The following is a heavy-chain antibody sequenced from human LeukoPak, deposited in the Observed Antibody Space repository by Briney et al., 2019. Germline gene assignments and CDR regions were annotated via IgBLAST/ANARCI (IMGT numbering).Heavy chain of an antibody. CDR2: ISAYNGNT. CDR1: GYTFTSYG. J-gene: IGHJ4*02. Sequence: ASVKVSCKASGYTFTSYGISWVRQAPGQGLEWMGWISAYNGNTNYAQKLQGRVTMTTDTSTSTAYMELRSLRSDDTAVYYCARTHSSSWHYYFDYWGQGTLVTVSS. CDR3: ARTHSSSWHYYFDY. V-gene: IGHV1-18*01. D-gene: IGHD6-13*01.